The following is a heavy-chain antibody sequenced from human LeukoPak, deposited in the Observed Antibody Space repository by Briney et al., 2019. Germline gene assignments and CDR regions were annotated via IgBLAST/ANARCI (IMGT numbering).Heavy chain of an antibody. CDR3: ARGGGLDV. CDR1: NYTFASYG. J-gene: IGHJ6*02. V-gene: IGHV1-18*01. Sequence: ASVKVSCKASNYTFASYGLSWVRQAPGQGLQWVGWISPYDGNTDYAQRFQARVTMTIDRATRTVYMDLKRLRLDDTAVYFCARGGGLDVWGQGATVTVSS. CDR2: ISPYDGNT. D-gene: IGHD3-16*01.